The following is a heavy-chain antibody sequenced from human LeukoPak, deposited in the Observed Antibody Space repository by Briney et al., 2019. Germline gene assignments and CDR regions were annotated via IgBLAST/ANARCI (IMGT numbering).Heavy chain of an antibody. V-gene: IGHV1-69*04. CDR1: GGTFSSYA. D-gene: IGHD6-19*01. Sequence: GSSVKVSCKASGGTFSSYAISWVRQAPGQGREWMGRIIPILGIENYAQKFQGRVTITADKSTSTAYMELSSLRSEDTAVYYCARDRAIAVAGNYYYYGMDVWGQGTTVTVSS. CDR2: IIPILGIE. CDR3: ARDRAIAVAGNYYYYGMDV. J-gene: IGHJ6*02.